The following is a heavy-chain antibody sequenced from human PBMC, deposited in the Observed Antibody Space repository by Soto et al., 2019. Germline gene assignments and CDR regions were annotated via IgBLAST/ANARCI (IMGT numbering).Heavy chain of an antibody. CDR1: GFSFSSYT. CDR3: AREYSLAVVAPRY. CDR2: ISHDGGDK. V-gene: IGHV3-30*04. D-gene: IGHD3-22*01. J-gene: IGHJ4*02. Sequence: GGSLRLSCAASGFSFSSYTMHWVRQTPGKGLERVAVISHDGGDKYYADSVKGRFTISRDNSKNTLYLQMNSLRREDTSVYYCAREYSLAVVAPRYWGQGILVTVSS.